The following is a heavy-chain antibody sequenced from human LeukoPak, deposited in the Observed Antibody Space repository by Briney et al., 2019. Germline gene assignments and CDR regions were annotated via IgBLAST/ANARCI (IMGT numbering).Heavy chain of an antibody. J-gene: IGHJ4*02. V-gene: IGHV3-15*01. D-gene: IGHD2-21*01. CDR2: IRRKTDGETT. CDR3: VTDLVIKGYFDY. CDR1: GFTFSNVW. Sequence: PGGSLRLSCAASGFTFSNVWMSWVRQVPGKGRVWFVRIRRKTDGETTDHAAPVKGRFTISRDDSKNTLYLQMNSLKTEDTAVYYCVTDLVIKGYFDYWGQGALVTVSS.